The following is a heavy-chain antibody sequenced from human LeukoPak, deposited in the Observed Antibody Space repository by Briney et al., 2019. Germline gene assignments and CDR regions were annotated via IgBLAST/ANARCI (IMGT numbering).Heavy chain of an antibody. CDR1: GFTFSTYS. J-gene: IGHJ4*02. CDR3: TKTTRLLGALDY. D-gene: IGHD1-26*01. CDR2: ISDRDGNT. V-gene: IGHV3-23*01. Sequence: GGSLRLSCAASGFTFSTYSTRWVRQAPGKGLEWVSGISDRDGNTKYADSVTGRFTISRDNSKNTLYLQMNSLRAEDTAVYFCTKTTRLLGALDYWGQGTLVAVSS.